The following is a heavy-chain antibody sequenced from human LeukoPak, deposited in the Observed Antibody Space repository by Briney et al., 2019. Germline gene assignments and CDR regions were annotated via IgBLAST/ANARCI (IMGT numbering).Heavy chain of an antibody. V-gene: IGHV4-34*01. CDR1: GGSISGYY. CDR3: ARGLVVPAAILIYYYYYMDV. Sequence: PSETLSLTCAVYGGSISGYYWSWIRQPPGKGLEWIGEINHSGSTNYNPSLNSRVTISVDTSKNQFSLKLSSVTAADTAVYYCARGLVVPAAILIYYYYYMDVWGKGTTVTVSS. CDR2: INHSGST. J-gene: IGHJ6*03. D-gene: IGHD2-2*02.